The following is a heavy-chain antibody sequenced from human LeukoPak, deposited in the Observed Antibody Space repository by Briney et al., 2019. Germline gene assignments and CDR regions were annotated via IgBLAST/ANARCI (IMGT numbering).Heavy chain of an antibody. Sequence: GGSLRLSCAASGFTFSSYGMHWVRQAPGKGLEWVAVISYDGSNKYYADSVKGRFTISRDNSKNTLYLQMNSLRAEDTAVYYCAKDRARNWGSSFDIWGQGTMVTVSS. V-gene: IGHV3-30*18. D-gene: IGHD7-27*01. CDR3: AKDRARNWGSSFDI. CDR1: GFTFSSYG. CDR2: ISYDGSNK. J-gene: IGHJ3*02.